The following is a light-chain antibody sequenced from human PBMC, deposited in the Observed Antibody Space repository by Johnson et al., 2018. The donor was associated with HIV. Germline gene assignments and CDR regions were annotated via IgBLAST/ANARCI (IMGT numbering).Light chain of an antibody. V-gene: IGLV1-51*01. CDR3: GTWDNSLSIGYV. CDR1: SSNIGKNY. Sequence: QSVLTQPPSVSAAPGQKVTIPCSGSSSNIGKNYVSWYQQLPGTAPKLLIYDNNKRPSGIPNRFSGSKSGTSATLGVTGLQTGDEADYYCGTWDNSLSIGYVFGTGTKVTVL. J-gene: IGLJ1*01. CDR2: DNN.